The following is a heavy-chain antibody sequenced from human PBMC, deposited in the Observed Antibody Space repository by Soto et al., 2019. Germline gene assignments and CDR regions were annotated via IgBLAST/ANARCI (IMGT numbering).Heavy chain of an antibody. CDR2: ISGSGGST. J-gene: IGHJ4*02. D-gene: IGHD6-13*01. V-gene: IGHV3-23*01. CDR1: GFTFSSYG. CDR3: AKDKTGIAAAGTPFDY. Sequence: GSLRLSCAASGFTFSSYGMSWVRQAPGKGLEWVSAISGSGGSTYYADSVKGRFTISRDNSKNTLYLQMNSLRAEDTAVYYCAKDKTGIAAAGTPFDYWGQGTLVTVSS.